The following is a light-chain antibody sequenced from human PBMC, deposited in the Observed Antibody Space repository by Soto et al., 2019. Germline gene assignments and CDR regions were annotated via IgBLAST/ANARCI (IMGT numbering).Light chain of an antibody. CDR3: QQYGSSPLT. CDR1: QTVSSSY. CDR2: STS. J-gene: IGKJ1*01. Sequence: EKILTQSPGTLSLSPGERATLSCRASQTVSSSYLAWYQQKPGQAPRLLISSTSSRAIGVPDRFSGSGSGTDFTLTITSLEPEDFAVYYCQQYGSSPLTFGQGTKVDI. V-gene: IGKV3-20*01.